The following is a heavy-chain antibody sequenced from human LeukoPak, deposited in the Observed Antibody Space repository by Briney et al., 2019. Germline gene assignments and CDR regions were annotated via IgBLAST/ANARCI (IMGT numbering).Heavy chain of an antibody. J-gene: IGHJ4*02. V-gene: IGHV6-1*01. CDR2: SYYRSRWFH. Sequence: SQTLSLTCAISGDSVSSNAWNWVRQSPSRGLEWLGRSYYRSRWFHDYAISVKGRITLIPDTSKNQFSLQLNSVTPEDTAVYYCARGDQAFDYWGQGTLVTVSS. CDR3: ARGDQAFDY. CDR1: GDSVSSNA. D-gene: IGHD2-2*01.